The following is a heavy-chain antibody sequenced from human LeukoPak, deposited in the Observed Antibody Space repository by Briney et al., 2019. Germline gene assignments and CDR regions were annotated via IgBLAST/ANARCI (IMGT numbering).Heavy chain of an antibody. CDR1: GFSFSSYS. D-gene: IGHD6-25*01. Sequence: PGGSLRLSCAPSGFSFSSYSMNWVRQAPGKGLEWVSYIRSSSSTIYYADSVKGRFTISRHNAKNSSYLQISSLRDEDTAVYYCARDPVAATLRDAFDIWGQGTMVTVSS. V-gene: IGHV3-48*02. J-gene: IGHJ3*02. CDR2: IRSSSSTI. CDR3: ARDPVAATLRDAFDI.